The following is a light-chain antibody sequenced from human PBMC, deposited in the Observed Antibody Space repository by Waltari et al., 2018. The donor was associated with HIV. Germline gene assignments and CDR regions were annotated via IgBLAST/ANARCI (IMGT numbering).Light chain of an antibody. CDR3: QSSDATLSGSI. Sequence: QSVLTQPPSVSGAPGQRVTIPCPGSSPNIGAGYDVPWYQQLPGTAPKLLIYANTNRPSGVPYRFSGSKSGTSASLAITGVQAEDEADYYCQSSDATLSGSIFGGGTKLTVL. J-gene: IGLJ2*01. V-gene: IGLV1-40*01. CDR1: SPNIGAGYD. CDR2: ANT.